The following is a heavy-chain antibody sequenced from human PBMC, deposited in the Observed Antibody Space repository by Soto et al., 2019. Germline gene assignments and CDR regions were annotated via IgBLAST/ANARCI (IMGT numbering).Heavy chain of an antibody. CDR1: GYTFTDYD. J-gene: IGHJ5*02. CDR2: MSPNSSDT. Sequence: QVQLVQSGAEAKKPGASVKVSCKASGYTFTDYDINWVRQAPGQGLEWMGWMSPNSSDTGYAQKFQGRVTTTRNTSLTTAYMEFSRLRSDDTSVYFCTLAYELPPLQNNWFEPWGQGTLVTVSS. V-gene: IGHV1-8*01. CDR3: TLAYELPPLQNNWFEP. D-gene: IGHD2-2*01.